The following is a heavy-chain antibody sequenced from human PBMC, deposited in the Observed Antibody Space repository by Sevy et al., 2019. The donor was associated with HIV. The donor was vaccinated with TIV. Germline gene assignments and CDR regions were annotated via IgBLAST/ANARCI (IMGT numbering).Heavy chain of an antibody. V-gene: IGHV3-23*01. D-gene: IGHD3-3*01. Sequence: GGSLRLSCAASGFTFSNYALSWVRQAPWKGLEWVSTITAGGTGTYYADSVKGRFTISRDNSKNTLYLQMNSLRDDDTAVYYCARVGNDFWRGWFDPWGQGTLVTVSS. CDR2: ITAGGTGT. CDR1: GFTFSNYA. CDR3: ARVGNDFWRGWFDP. J-gene: IGHJ5*02.